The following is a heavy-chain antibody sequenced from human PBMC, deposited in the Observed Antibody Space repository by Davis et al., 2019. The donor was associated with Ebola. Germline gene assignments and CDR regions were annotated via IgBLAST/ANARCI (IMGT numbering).Heavy chain of an antibody. J-gene: IGHJ4*02. V-gene: IGHV3-21*01. CDR2: ISSSSSYI. CDR1: GFTFSSYS. CDR3: ASEMTTTYYGEGSARWPPAN. Sequence: GESLKISCAASGFTFSSYSMNWVRQAPGKGLEWVSSISSSSSYIYYSDSVRGRFTISRDNSRNTLYLQMNNLRTEDTAVYYCASEMTTTYYGEGSARWPPANWGQGSLVTVTS. D-gene: IGHD3-16*01.